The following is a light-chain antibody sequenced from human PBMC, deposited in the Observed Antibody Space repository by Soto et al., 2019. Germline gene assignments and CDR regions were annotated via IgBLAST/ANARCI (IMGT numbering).Light chain of an antibody. CDR1: SSDVGGYNY. Sequence: QSALTQPASVSGSPGQSITISCTGTSSDVGGYNYVSWYQQHPGKAPKLMIYEVSNRPSGVSNHFSGSKSGNTAPLTISGLQAEDEADYYCSSYTSSSTRVFGGGTKLTVL. V-gene: IGLV2-14*01. CDR3: SSYTSSSTRV. J-gene: IGLJ3*02. CDR2: EVS.